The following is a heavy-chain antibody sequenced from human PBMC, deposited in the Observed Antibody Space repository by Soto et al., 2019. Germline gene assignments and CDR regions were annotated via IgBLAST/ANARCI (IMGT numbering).Heavy chain of an antibody. CDR3: ARGETCDP. Sequence: QVQLVQSGAEVKKPGASVKVSCKASGYTFTSYDINWVRQATGQGHEWMGWMNCDSGNTGFAPNFQGRVSMTRDSSSNTAYMELSSLRSDDTAIYYCARGETCDPWGQGTLVTVSS. J-gene: IGHJ5*02. CDR1: GYTFTSYD. V-gene: IGHV1-8*01. CDR2: MNCDSGNT.